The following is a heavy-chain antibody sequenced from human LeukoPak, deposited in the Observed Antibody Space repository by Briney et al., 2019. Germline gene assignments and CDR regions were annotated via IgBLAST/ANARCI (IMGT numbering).Heavy chain of an antibody. V-gene: IGHV1-8*01. Sequence: ASVKVSCKASGYTFTSYDINWVRQATGQGLEWMGWMNPNSGNTGYAQKFQGRVTMTRNTSISTAYMELSSLRSEDSAVYYCARGGSPIFGVVTYDYWGQGTLVTVSS. D-gene: IGHD3-3*01. CDR3: ARGGSPIFGVVTYDY. CDR1: GYTFTSYD. CDR2: MNPNSGNT. J-gene: IGHJ4*02.